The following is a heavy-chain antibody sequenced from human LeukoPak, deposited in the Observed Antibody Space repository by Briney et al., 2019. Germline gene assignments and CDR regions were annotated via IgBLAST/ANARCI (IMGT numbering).Heavy chain of an antibody. V-gene: IGHV3-74*01. Sequence: GGSLRLSCAASGFTFRSSWMHWVRQVPGKGLVWVSRMNSDGSITNYADAVKGRFTISRDDAENTLYLQMNSLRTEDTGVYYCARAGYYRFDYWGQGTLVTVSS. CDR3: ARAGYYRFDY. CDR1: GFTFRSSW. CDR2: MNSDGSIT. D-gene: IGHD2-8*01. J-gene: IGHJ4*02.